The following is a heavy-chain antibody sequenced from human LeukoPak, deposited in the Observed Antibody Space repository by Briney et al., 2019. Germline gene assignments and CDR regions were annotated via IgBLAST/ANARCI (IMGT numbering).Heavy chain of an antibody. V-gene: IGHV3-30*14. Sequence: GGSLRLSCAASGFTFSSYAMHWVRQAPGKGLEWVAVISYDGSNKYYADSVKGRFTISRDNSNNTLYLQMNSLRAEDTAVYYCARAPPEKCSGGSCYSLDYWGQGTLVTVSS. CDR2: ISYDGSNK. D-gene: IGHD2-15*01. CDR1: GFTFSSYA. CDR3: ARAPPEKCSGGSCYSLDY. J-gene: IGHJ4*02.